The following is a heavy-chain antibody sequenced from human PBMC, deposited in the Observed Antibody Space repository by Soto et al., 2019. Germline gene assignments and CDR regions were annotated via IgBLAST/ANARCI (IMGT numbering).Heavy chain of an antibody. J-gene: IGHJ5*02. CDR2: INHSGST. Sequence: SETLSLTCAVYGGSFSGYYWSWIRQPPGKGLEWIGEINHSGSTNYNPSLKSRVTISVDTSKNQFSLKLSSVTAADTAVYYCARSRIKPDPPRCSSTSCRRRWFDPWGQGTLVTVSS. CDR3: ARSRIKPDPPRCSSTSCRRRWFDP. D-gene: IGHD2-2*01. V-gene: IGHV4-34*01. CDR1: GGSFSGYY.